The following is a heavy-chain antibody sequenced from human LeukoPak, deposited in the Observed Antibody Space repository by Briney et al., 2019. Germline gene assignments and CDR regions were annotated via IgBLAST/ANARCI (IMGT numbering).Heavy chain of an antibody. V-gene: IGHV4-4*07. CDR2: IHSSGST. J-gene: IGHJ4*02. D-gene: IGHD1-26*01. CDR1: GGSISSYY. Sequence: PAETLSLTCTVSGGSISSYYWSWGRQPAGKGLEWIGRIHSSGSTNYNPSLKSRVTMSVDTSKNQFSLKLISVTAADTAVYYCARGEWDLLFDYWGQGTLVTVSS. CDR3: ARGEWDLLFDY.